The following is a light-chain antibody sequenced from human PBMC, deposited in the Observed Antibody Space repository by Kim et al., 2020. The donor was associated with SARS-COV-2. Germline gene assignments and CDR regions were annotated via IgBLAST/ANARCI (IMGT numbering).Light chain of an antibody. V-gene: IGLV1-40*01. J-gene: IGLJ3*02. CDR2: SNT. CDR1: SSNIGAGYD. Sequence: GVTSTGTGSSSNIGAGYDVHWYQQLPGTPPKVLIYSNTNRPSGVPDRFSGSKSGTSASLAITGLQAEDEADYYCQSYDSSLSAWVFGGGTKVTVL. CDR3: QSYDSSLSAWV.